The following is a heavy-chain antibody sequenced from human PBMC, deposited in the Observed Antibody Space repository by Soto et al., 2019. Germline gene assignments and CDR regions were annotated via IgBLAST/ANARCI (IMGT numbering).Heavy chain of an antibody. D-gene: IGHD2-8*01. CDR1: GYTFTSYG. CDR3: ARDIVLMVYGLENNNWFDP. CDR2: ISAYNGNT. V-gene: IGHV1-18*01. J-gene: IGHJ5*02. Sequence: ASVKVSCKASGYTFTSYGISWVRQAPGQGLEWMGWISAYNGNTNYAQKLQGRVTMTTDTSTNTAYMELRSLRSDDTAVYYCARDIVLMVYGLENNNWFDPWGQGTLVTVSS.